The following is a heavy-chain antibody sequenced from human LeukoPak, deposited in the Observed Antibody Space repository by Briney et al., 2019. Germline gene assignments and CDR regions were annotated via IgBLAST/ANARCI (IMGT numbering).Heavy chain of an antibody. CDR3: ARGRITIFGVVIPHFDH. V-gene: IGHV4-59*01. CDR1: RGSLSSYY. Sequence: SETLSLTCTVSRGSLSSYYWSWIRQPPGKGREGMWDIDNSGNTNSNPSLESRVTMSVDTSKNPFSLKLSPVIAADTAVYYCARGRITIFGVVIPHFDHWGQGTLVTVSS. CDR2: IDNSGNT. D-gene: IGHD3-3*01. J-gene: IGHJ4*02.